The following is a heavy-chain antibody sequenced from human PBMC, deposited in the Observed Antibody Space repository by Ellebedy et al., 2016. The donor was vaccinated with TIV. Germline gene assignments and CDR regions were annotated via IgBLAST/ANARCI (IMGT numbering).Heavy chain of an antibody. Sequence: MPSETLSLTCAVYGGSFSGYYWSWIRQPPGKGLEWIGEINHSGSTNYNPSLKSRVTISVDTSKNQFSLKLSSVTAADTAVYYCASSSWGYAFDYWGQGTLVTVSS. J-gene: IGHJ4*02. CDR1: GGSFSGYY. CDR2: INHSGST. V-gene: IGHV4-34*01. D-gene: IGHD6-6*01. CDR3: ASSSWGYAFDY.